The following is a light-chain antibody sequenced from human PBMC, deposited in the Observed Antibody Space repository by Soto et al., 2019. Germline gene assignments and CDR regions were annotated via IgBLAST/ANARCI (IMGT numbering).Light chain of an antibody. V-gene: IGKV1-33*01. CDR3: QQYGNRRT. J-gene: IGKJ4*02. CDR1: QGIRNY. CDR2: DAS. Sequence: QLAQAPSSLSASVGDIITITCQARQGIRNYLNWYQQRPGKAPKLLIYDASNLETGVPSRFSGSGSGTDFTLTISSLQPEDIATYHCQQYGNRRTFGGGTKVDIK.